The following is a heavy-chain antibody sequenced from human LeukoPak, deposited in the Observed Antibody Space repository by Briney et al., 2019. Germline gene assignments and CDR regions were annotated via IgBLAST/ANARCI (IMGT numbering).Heavy chain of an antibody. V-gene: IGHV1-2*02. CDR1: GYTFTGYY. J-gene: IGHJ4*02. D-gene: IGHD1-26*01. CDR2: INPNSGGT. Sequence: GASVKVSCKASGYTFTGYYMHWVRQAPGQGLEWMGWINPNSGGTNYAQKFQGRVTMTRDTSISTAYVELSRLRSDDTAVYYCARVGELLGFGFDYWGQGTLVTVSS. CDR3: ARVGELLGFGFDY.